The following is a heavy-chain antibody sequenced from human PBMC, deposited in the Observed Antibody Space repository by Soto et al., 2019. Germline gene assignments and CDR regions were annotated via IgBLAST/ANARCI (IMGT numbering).Heavy chain of an antibody. D-gene: IGHD1-1*01. CDR2: IWYDGSNK. V-gene: IGHV3-33*01. Sequence: QVQLVESGGGVVQPGRSLRLSCAASAFTFSSYGMHWVRQAPGKGLEWVAVIWYDGSNKYYADSVKGRFTISRDNSKNTLYLQMNSLRAEDTAVYYCAREERLYYYYGMDVWGQGTTVTVSS. J-gene: IGHJ6*02. CDR3: AREERLYYYYGMDV. CDR1: AFTFSSYG.